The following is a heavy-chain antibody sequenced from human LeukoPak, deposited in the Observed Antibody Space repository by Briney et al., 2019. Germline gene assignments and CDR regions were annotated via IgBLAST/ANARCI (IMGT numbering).Heavy chain of an antibody. CDR1: GFTVSSYA. CDR3: ARTTYSSSWTDAFDI. D-gene: IGHD6-13*01. V-gene: IGHV3-23*01. J-gene: IGHJ3*02. Sequence: GGSLRLSCAASGFTVSSYAMSWVRQAPGKGLEWVSAISGSGGSTYYADSVKGRFTISRDNSKNTLYLQMNSLRAEDTAVYYCARTTYSSSWTDAFDIWGQGTMVTVSS. CDR2: ISGSGGST.